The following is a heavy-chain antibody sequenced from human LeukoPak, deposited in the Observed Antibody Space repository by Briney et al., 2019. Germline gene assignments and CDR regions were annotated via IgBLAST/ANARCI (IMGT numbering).Heavy chain of an antibody. CDR1: GGTFSSYA. Sequence: GASVKVSCKASGGTFSSYAISWVRQAPGQGLEWMGGIIPIFGTANYAQKFQGRVTITADKSTSTAYMELRSLRSDDTAVYYCARVHYDILTGYYTPFDYWGQGTLVTVSS. D-gene: IGHD3-9*01. CDR3: ARVHYDILTGYYTPFDY. V-gene: IGHV1-69*06. J-gene: IGHJ4*02. CDR2: IIPIFGTA.